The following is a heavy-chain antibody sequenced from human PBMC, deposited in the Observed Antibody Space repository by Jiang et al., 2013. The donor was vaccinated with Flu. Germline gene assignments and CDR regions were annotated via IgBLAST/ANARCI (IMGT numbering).Heavy chain of an antibody. CDR3: ARGRYPASITIFLNWFDP. Sequence: SGAEVKKPGASVKVSCKASGYTFTSYDINWVRQATGQGLEWMGWMNPNSGNTGYAQKFQGRVTMTRNTSISTAYMELSSLRSEDTAVYYCARGRYPASITIFLNWFDPWGQGTLVTVSS. V-gene: IGHV1-8*01. CDR2: MNPNSGNT. CDR1: GYTFTSYD. D-gene: IGHD3-3*01. J-gene: IGHJ5*02.